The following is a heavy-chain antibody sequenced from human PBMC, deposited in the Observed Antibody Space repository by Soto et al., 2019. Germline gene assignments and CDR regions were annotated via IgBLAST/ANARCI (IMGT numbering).Heavy chain of an antibody. CDR1: GYSFTDYY. CDR2: INTKTGGT. CDR3: ARVGPTGWFDP. V-gene: IGHV1-2*02. Sequence: QVHLVQSGAEVKKPGASVKVSCKASGYSFTDYYMHWVRQAPGQGLEWMGWINTKTGGTNHAQRVQGRVTMTGDTSINTAYLALSRLGSDDTAGYYCARVGPTGWFDPWGQGTVVTVSS. J-gene: IGHJ5*02.